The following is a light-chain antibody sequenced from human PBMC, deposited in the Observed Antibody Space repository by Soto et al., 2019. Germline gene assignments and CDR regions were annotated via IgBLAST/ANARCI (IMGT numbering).Light chain of an antibody. Sequence: EIVLTQSPATLSLSPGERATLSCMASQSVSSYLAWYHQKPDQAPSLLIYDASNRATGIPARFSGRESGTDFTLTISSLEPEEFAVYYCQRRSNWYTFGQGTKLEIK. V-gene: IGKV3-11*01. CDR1: QSVSSY. CDR3: QRRSNWYT. CDR2: DAS. J-gene: IGKJ2*01.